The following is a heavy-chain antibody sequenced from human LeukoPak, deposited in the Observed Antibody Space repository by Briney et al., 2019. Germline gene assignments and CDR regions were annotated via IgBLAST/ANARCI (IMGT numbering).Heavy chain of an antibody. CDR3: ARQKRSGGAAGLPNYFDY. Sequence: PSETLSLTCTVSGGSISSSSYYWGWIRQPPGKGLEWIGYIYYSGSTNYNPSLKSRVTISVDTSKNQFSLKLSSVTAADTAVYYCARQKRSGGAAGLPNYFDYWGQGTLVTVSS. J-gene: IGHJ4*02. V-gene: IGHV4-61*05. CDR1: GGSISSSSYY. CDR2: IYYSGST. D-gene: IGHD6-13*01.